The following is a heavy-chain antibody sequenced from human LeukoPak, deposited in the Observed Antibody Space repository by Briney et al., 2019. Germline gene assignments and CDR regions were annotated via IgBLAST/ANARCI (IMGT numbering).Heavy chain of an antibody. Sequence: GGSLRLSCAASGFTFSSYSMNWVRQAPGKGLEWVSSISSSSSYIYYADSVKGRFTISRDNAKNSLYLQMNSLRAEDTAVYYCAGAFDYYDSSGYYLWGQGTLVTVSS. D-gene: IGHD3-22*01. J-gene: IGHJ5*02. CDR2: ISSSSSYI. CDR3: AGAFDYYDSSGYYL. CDR1: GFTFSSYS. V-gene: IGHV3-21*01.